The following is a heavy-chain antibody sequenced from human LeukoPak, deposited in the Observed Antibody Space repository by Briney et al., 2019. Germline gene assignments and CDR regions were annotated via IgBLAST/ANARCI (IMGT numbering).Heavy chain of an antibody. CDR2: MYFSGRT. CDR3: ARVGSDGSYFDY. V-gene: IGHV4-4*07. J-gene: IGHJ4*02. D-gene: IGHD1-26*01. CDR1: GGSMTNYY. Sequence: SETLSLTCTVSGGSMTNYYWSWIRQPAGKGLEWIGRMYFSGRTHYNPSFKSRVTMSVDTSKNQFSLKVNSVTAADTAVYYCARVGSDGSYFDYWGQGTLVTVSS.